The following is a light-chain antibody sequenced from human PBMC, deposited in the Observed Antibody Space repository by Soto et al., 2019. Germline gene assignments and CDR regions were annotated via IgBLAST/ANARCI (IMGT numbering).Light chain of an antibody. J-gene: IGLJ2*01. CDR3: CSYVGSSTLV. Sequence: QSALTQPASVSGSPGQSITISCTGTSSDVGTYNLVSWYQHHPGKVPKLIIYEVTKRPSGVSDRLSGSKSDNTASLAISGLQAEDEATYYCCSYVGSSTLVFGGGTKLTVL. CDR2: EVT. V-gene: IGLV2-23*02. CDR1: SSDVGTYNL.